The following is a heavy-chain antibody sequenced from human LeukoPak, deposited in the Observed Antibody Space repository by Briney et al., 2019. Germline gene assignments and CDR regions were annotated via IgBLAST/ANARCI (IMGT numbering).Heavy chain of an antibody. CDR3: ARATHYDFWSGYYPFDY. CDR1: GGSISSYY. Sequence: PSETLSLTCTVSGGSISSYYWGWIRQPPGKGLEWIGEINHSGSTNYNPSLKSRVTISVDTSKNQFSLKLSSVTAADTAVYYCARATHYDFWSGYYPFDYWGQGTLVTVSS. CDR2: INHSGST. J-gene: IGHJ4*02. D-gene: IGHD3-3*01. V-gene: IGHV4-34*01.